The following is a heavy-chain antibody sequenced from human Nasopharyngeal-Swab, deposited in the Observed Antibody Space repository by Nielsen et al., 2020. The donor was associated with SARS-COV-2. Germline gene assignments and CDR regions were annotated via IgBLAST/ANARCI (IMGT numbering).Heavy chain of an antibody. V-gene: IGHV4-39*01. CDR3: ARHSLAVAGSKGAFDI. CDR2: IYYSGST. Sequence: GSLRLSCTVSGGSISSSSYYWGWIRQPPGKGLEWIGSIYYSGSTYYNPSLKSRVTISVDTSKNQFPLKLSSVTAADTAVYYCARHSLAVAGSKGAFDIWGQGTMVTVSS. J-gene: IGHJ3*02. D-gene: IGHD6-19*01. CDR1: GGSISSSSYY.